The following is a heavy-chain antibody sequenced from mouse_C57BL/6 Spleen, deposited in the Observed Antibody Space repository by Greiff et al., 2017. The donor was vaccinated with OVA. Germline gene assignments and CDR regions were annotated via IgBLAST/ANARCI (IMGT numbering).Heavy chain of an antibody. Sequence: DVLLVESGGGLVKPGGSLKLSCAASGSTFSSYALSWVRQTPDKRLAWVATISDGGSYTYYPDNVKGRFTISRDNAKNNLYLQISHLKSEDTAMYYCARDRDGSSYGYFEVWGTGTTVTVSS. CDR2: ISDGGSYT. D-gene: IGHD1-1*01. J-gene: IGHJ1*03. CDR1: GSTFSSYA. CDR3: ARDRDGSSYGYFEV. V-gene: IGHV5-4*01.